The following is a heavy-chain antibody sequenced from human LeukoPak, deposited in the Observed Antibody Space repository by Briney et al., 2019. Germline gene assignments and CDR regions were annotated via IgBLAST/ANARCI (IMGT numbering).Heavy chain of an antibody. J-gene: IGHJ4*02. Sequence: SVKVSCKASGGTFSSYAISWVRQAPGQGLEWMGGIIPIFGTANYAQKFQGRVAITADKSTSTAYMELSSLRSEDTAVYYCARGGYSSSQFDYWGQGTLVTVSS. V-gene: IGHV1-69*06. CDR3: ARGGYSSSQFDY. CDR1: GGTFSSYA. CDR2: IIPIFGTA. D-gene: IGHD6-13*01.